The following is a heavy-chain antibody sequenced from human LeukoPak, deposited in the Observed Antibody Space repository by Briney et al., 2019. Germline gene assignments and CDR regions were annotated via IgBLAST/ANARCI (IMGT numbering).Heavy chain of an antibody. J-gene: IGHJ4*02. D-gene: IGHD3-10*01. V-gene: IGHV4-34*01. CDR2: ITHSGRT. CDR3: ARGNSGYYGSGSICDY. CDR1: GGSFSVYY. Sequence: SETLSLTCAVYGGSFSVYYWSWIRRPPGEGLEWIGEITHSGRTNYNPSLKSRVTISVDTSKNQFSLKLSSVTAADTAVYYCARGNSGYYGSGSICDYWGQGTLVTVSS.